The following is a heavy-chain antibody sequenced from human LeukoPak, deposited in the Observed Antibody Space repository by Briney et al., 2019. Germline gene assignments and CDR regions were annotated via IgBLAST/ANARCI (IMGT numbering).Heavy chain of an antibody. V-gene: IGHV4-59*01. CDR3: ARGVDTAMVTNDAFDI. D-gene: IGHD5-18*01. Sequence: SETLSLTCTVSGGSISSYYWSWIRQPPGKGLEWIGYIYYSGSTNYNPSLKSRVTISVDTSKNQLSLKLSSVTAADTAVYYCARGVDTAMVTNDAFDIWGQGTMVTVSS. J-gene: IGHJ3*02. CDR1: GGSISSYY. CDR2: IYYSGST.